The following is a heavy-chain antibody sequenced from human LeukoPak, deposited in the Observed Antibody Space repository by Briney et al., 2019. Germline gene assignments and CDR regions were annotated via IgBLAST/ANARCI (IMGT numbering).Heavy chain of an antibody. Sequence: GGSLRLSCVVSGFSVIGNYMSWVRRAPGKGLEWVSAISGSGGSTYYADSVKGRFTISRDNSKNTLYLQMNSLRAEDTAVYYCAKDGSLYGGNRGYYFDYWGQGTLVTVSS. CDR1: GFSVIGNY. V-gene: IGHV3-23*01. D-gene: IGHD4-23*01. CDR2: ISGSGGST. CDR3: AKDGSLYGGNRGYYFDY. J-gene: IGHJ4*02.